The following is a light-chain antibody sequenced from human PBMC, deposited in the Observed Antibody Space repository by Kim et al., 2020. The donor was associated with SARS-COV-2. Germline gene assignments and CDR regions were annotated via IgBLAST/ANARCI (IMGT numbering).Light chain of an antibody. CDR3: SSYTSSSTYV. V-gene: IGLV2-14*04. CDR1: SSDVGGYNY. CDR2: DVS. J-gene: IGLJ1*01. Sequence: QSFTIFCTGTSSDVGGYNYVSWYQQHPGKAPKLMIYDVSKRPSGVSNRFSGSKSGNTASLTISGLQAEDEADYYCSSYTSSSTYVFGTGTKVTVL.